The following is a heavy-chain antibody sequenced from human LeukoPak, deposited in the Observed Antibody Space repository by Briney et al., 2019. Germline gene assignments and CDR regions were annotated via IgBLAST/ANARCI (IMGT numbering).Heavy chain of an antibody. CDR2: ISSSGSTI. CDR1: GFTFSSYE. V-gene: IGHV3-48*03. D-gene: IGHD3-10*01. CDR3: ARELWFGELRWDAFDI. J-gene: IGHJ3*02. Sequence: GGSLRLSCAASGFTFSSYEMNWVRQAPGKGLEWVSYISSSGSTIYYADSVKGRFTISRDNAKNSLYLQMNSLRAEDTAVYYCARELWFGELRWDAFDIWGQGTMVTVSS.